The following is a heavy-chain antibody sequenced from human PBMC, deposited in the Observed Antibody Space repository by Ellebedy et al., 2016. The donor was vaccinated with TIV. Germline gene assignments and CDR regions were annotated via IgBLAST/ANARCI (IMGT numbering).Heavy chain of an antibody. CDR1: GFTFSSYW. Sequence: GESLKISCAASGFTFSSYWMHWVRQAPGKGLVWVSRITSDGGGTSYADSVQGRFTISRDNAKHTLYLQMNSLGAEDTAVYYCATLGSSSTFDYWGQGTRVTVSS. CDR2: ITSDGGGT. V-gene: IGHV3-74*01. J-gene: IGHJ4*02. CDR3: ATLGSSSTFDY. D-gene: IGHD6-6*01.